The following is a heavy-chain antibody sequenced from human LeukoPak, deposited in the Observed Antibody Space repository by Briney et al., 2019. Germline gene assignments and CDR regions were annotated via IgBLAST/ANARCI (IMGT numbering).Heavy chain of an antibody. V-gene: IGHV3-21*01. CDR3: ARAVRNYYDSSGYTTDY. D-gene: IGHD3-22*01. CDR1: GFTFSSYS. Sequence: PGGSLSLSCAASGFTFSSYSMNWVRQAPGKGLEWVSSISSSSSYIYYADSVKGRFTISRDNAKNSLYLQMNSLRVEDTAVYYCARAVRNYYDSSGYTTDYWGQGTPVTVSS. CDR2: ISSSSSYI. J-gene: IGHJ4*02.